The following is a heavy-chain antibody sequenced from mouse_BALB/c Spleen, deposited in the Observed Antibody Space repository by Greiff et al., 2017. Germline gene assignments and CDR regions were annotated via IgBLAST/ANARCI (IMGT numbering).Heavy chain of an antibody. CDR2: ISSGGGST. J-gene: IGHJ3*01. CDR1: GFAFSSYD. CDR3: ARQNYGSSAAWFAY. D-gene: IGHD1-1*01. V-gene: IGHV5-12-1*01. Sequence: EVKLVESGGGLVKPGGSLKLSCAASGFAFSSYDMSWVRQTPEKRLEWVAYISSGGGSTYYPDTVKGRFTISRDNAKNTLYLQMSSLKSEDTAMYYCARQNYGSSAAWFAYWGQGTLVTVSA.